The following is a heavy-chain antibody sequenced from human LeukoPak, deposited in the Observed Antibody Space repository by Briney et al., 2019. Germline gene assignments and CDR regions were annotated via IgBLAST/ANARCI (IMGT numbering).Heavy chain of an antibody. CDR2: IYQSGST. Sequence: SETLSLTCAVSGGSISSSNWWSWVRQPPGEGLEGMGEIYQSGSTNHNPSLKGRVIISVDQAKNQFSLKLRSVTAADTAIYYCASNTMTRTGLDYWGQGTLVTVSS. V-gene: IGHV4-4*02. CDR3: ASNTMTRTGLDY. CDR1: GGSISSSNW. J-gene: IGHJ4*02. D-gene: IGHD3-22*01.